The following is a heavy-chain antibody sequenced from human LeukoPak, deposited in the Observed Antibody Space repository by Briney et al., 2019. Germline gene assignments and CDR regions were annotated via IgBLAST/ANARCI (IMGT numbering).Heavy chain of an antibody. CDR3: ARDGRRWLQFLTYFDY. J-gene: IGHJ4*02. Sequence: PGGSLRLSCAASGFTLSSYWMSWVRQAPGKGLEWVANIKQDGSEKYYVDSVKGRFTISRDNAKNSLYLQMNSLRAEDTAVYYCARDGRRWLQFLTYFDYWGQGTLVTVSS. V-gene: IGHV3-7*01. CDR2: IKQDGSEK. D-gene: IGHD5-24*01. CDR1: GFTLSSYW.